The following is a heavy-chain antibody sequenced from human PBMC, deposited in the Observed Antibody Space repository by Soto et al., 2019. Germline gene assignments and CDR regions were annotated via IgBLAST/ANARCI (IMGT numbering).Heavy chain of an antibody. D-gene: IGHD2-8*01. Sequence: SVKVSCKASGGTFSSYAISWVRQAPGQGLEWMGGIIPIFGTANYAQKFQGRVTITADKSTSTAYMELSSLRSEDTAVYYCARTILVLMVYSWFDPWGQGTLVTV. CDR1: GGTFSSYA. V-gene: IGHV1-69*06. CDR3: ARTILVLMVYSWFDP. J-gene: IGHJ5*02. CDR2: IIPIFGTA.